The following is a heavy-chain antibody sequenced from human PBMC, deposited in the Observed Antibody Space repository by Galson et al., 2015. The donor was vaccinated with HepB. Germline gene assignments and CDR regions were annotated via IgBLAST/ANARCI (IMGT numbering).Heavy chain of an antibody. J-gene: IGHJ2*01. D-gene: IGHD5-24*01. Sequence: QSGAEVKKPGESLKISCKGSGYSLGNHWIAWVRQMPGKGLEWMGIIYPGDSDTRYSPSFQGQVTISVDKSVTTAYLQWSSLKASDTAMYYRARRATNGYSQNAWYFDLWGRGTLVTVSS. V-gene: IGHV5-51*01. CDR2: IYPGDSDT. CDR3: ARRATNGYSQNAWYFDL. CDR1: GYSLGNHW.